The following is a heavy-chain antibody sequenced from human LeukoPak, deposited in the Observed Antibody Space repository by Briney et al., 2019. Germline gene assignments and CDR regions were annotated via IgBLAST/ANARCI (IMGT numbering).Heavy chain of an antibody. Sequence: KPSETLSLTCAVYGGSFSGYYWSWIRQPPGKGLEWIGEINHSGSTNYNPSLKSRVTISVDTSKNQFSLKLSSVTAADTAVYYCARGPWLLDYWGQGTLVTVSS. CDR3: ARGPWLLDY. D-gene: IGHD3-9*01. CDR1: GGSFSGYY. J-gene: IGHJ4*02. V-gene: IGHV4-34*01. CDR2: INHSGST.